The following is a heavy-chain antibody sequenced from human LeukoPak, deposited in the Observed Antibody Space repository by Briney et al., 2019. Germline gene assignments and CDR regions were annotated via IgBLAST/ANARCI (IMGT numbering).Heavy chain of an antibody. V-gene: IGHV3-21*01. CDR1: GFTFSSHS. J-gene: IGHJ3*01. Sequence: GGSLRLSCAASGFTFSSHSMNWVRQAPGKGLEWVSAISGSGSDIYYADSVKGRFTISRDNPKRSLYLQMNSLRAEDTAVYYCARRTFPNDAFDVWGQGTVVTVSS. D-gene: IGHD1-7*01. CDR3: ARRTFPNDAFDV. CDR2: ISGSGSDI.